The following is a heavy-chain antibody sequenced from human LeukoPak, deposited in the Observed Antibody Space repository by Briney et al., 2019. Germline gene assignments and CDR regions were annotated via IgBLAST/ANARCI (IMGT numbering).Heavy chain of an antibody. J-gene: IGHJ6*02. CDR3: ARVASSSVTHYYYYGMDV. CDR1: GFTFSSYS. CDR2: ISYHGRKK. Sequence: GGSLRLSCAASGFTFSSYSMNWVRQAPGKGLEWVAMISYHGRKKLYADSVKGRFSISRDSAENTLYLQMNSLRQDDTAVYYCARVASSSVTHYYYYGMDVWGPGTTVSVSS. D-gene: IGHD4-17*01. V-gene: IGHV3-30*03.